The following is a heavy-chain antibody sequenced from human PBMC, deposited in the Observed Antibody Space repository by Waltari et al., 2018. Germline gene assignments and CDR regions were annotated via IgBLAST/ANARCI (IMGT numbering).Heavy chain of an antibody. Sequence: EVQLLESGGGFVQVGGSLRLACAASGFSFNNCSMTWVRQAPGKGRGGGSGINAGVRRTDYTDDVKGRFTISRDDSKSTLELDMSNLKVEDTALYYCVAGRPAYSTVGSVIWNWGQGTLVSVSS. J-gene: IGHJ4*02. CDR2: INAGVRRT. D-gene: IGHD6-13*01. CDR1: GFSFNNCS. CDR3: VAGRPAYSTVGSVIWN. V-gene: IGHV3-23*01.